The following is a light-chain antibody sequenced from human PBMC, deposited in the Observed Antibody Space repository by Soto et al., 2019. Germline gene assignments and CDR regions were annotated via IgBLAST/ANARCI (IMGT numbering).Light chain of an antibody. Sequence: DIVMTQSPLSLPVTPGEPASISCRSSQSLLHRNGYNYLDWYLQKPGQSPQLLIYLGSNRASGVPDRFSGSGSGTYFTLKISSVEAEDVGVYYCMQVLQTPFTFGQGTKVEIK. CDR1: QSLLHRNGYNY. CDR3: MQVLQTPFT. V-gene: IGKV2-28*01. J-gene: IGKJ2*01. CDR2: LGS.